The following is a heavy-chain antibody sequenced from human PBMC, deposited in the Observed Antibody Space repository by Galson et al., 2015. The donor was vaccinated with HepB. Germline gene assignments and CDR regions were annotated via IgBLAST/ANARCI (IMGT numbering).Heavy chain of an antibody. CDR2: ISGSGGST. CDR1: GFTFSSYA. Sequence: SLRLSCAASGFTFSSYAMSWVRQAPGKGLEWVSAISGSGGSTYYADSVKGRFTISRDNSKNTLYLQMNSLRAEDTAVYYCAKPGEAAVAAPGYAFDIWGQGTMVTVSS. V-gene: IGHV3-23*01. J-gene: IGHJ3*02. CDR3: AKPGEAAVAAPGYAFDI. D-gene: IGHD6-19*01.